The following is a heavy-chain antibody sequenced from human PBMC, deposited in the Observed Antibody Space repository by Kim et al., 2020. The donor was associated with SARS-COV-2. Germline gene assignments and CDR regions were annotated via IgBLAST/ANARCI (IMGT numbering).Heavy chain of an antibody. Sequence: QEFQGRVNITRDTSASTAYMELSSLRSEDTAVYYCAREKGDMFYYYGMDVWGQGTTVTVSS. CDR3: AREKGDMFYYYGMDV. D-gene: IGHD2-15*01. J-gene: IGHJ6*02. V-gene: IGHV1-3*01.